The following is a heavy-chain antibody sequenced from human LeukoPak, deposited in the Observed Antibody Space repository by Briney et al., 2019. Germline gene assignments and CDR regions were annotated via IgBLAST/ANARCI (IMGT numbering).Heavy chain of an antibody. CDR1: GFTFGDYA. CDR3: TRQAIVGGSYNYLDY. Sequence: GGSLRLSCTASGFTFGDYAMSWVRQAPGKGLEWVGFIRSKAYGGTTEYAASVKGRFTISRDDSKGIAYLQMNSLKTEDTAVYYCTRQAIVGGSYNYLDYWGQGTLVTVSS. J-gene: IGHJ4*02. V-gene: IGHV3-49*04. D-gene: IGHD1-26*01. CDR2: IRSKAYGGTT.